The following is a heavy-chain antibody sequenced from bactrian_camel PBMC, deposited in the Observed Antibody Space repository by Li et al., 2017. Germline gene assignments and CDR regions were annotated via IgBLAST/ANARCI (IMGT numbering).Heavy chain of an antibody. CDR1: GLPVSDFS. CDR2: IRRDDLT. V-gene: IGHV3S57*01. CDR3: AADFLTCPPRDEGFAYLNY. Sequence: HVQLVESGGESVQAGGSLRLSCAPSGLPVSDFSMAWFRQVPGKEPEGVAAIRRDDLTAYTDSVKGRFTASKDSAKSTLYLEMRSLKPVDTAMYYCAADFLTCPPRDEGFAYLNYWGQGTQVTVS. J-gene: IGHJ4*01. D-gene: IGHD5*01.